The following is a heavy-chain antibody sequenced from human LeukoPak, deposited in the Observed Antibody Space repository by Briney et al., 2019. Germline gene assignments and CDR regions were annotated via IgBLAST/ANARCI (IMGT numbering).Heavy chain of an antibody. CDR2: INHSGST. J-gene: IGHJ5*02. D-gene: IGHD3-10*01. V-gene: IGHV4-34*01. CDR1: GGSFSGYY. CDR3: ASYGSGSYSFDP. Sequence: PSETLSLTCAVYGGSFSGYYWSWIRQPPGKGLEWIGEINHSGSTNYNPSLKSRVTISVDTSKNQFSLKLSSVTAADTAVYYCASYGSGSYSFDPWGQGTLVTVSS.